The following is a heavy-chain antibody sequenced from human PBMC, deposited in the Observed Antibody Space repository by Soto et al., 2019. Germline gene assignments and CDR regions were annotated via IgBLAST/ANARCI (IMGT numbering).Heavy chain of an antibody. Sequence: SETLSLTCTVSGVSISSYYWTWVRQPPGKGLEWIGNIYHSGSAHYNPSLKSRVTMSVDTSKNNFSLRLTSVTAADTAVYYCARVTIFEYWFDPWGQGILVTVSS. CDR3: ARVTIFEYWFDP. V-gene: IGHV4-59*04. D-gene: IGHD3-3*01. CDR1: GVSISSYY. CDR2: IYHSGSA. J-gene: IGHJ5*02.